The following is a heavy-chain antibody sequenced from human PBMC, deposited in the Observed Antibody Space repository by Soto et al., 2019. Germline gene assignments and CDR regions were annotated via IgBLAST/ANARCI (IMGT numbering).Heavy chain of an antibody. D-gene: IGHD2-2*03. CDR3: ARLNGYCVSTSCHGYYGMDV. J-gene: IGHJ6*02. CDR2: INPSGST. V-gene: IGHV4-34*01. CDR1: GGSFSGYY. Sequence: PSETLSLTCAVYGGSFSGYYWTWIRQPPGTGLDWIGTINPSGSTNYNPSLKSRVTISVDTSMNEFSLRLSSVTAADTAVYYCARLNGYCVSTSCHGYYGMDVWGQGTTDTVSS.